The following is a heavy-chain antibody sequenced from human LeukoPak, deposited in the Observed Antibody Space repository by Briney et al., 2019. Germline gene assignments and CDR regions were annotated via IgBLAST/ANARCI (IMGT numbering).Heavy chain of an antibody. CDR2: IYYSGST. V-gene: IGHV4-59*12. J-gene: IGHJ3*02. D-gene: IGHD2/OR15-2a*01. CDR1: GGSISSYY. Sequence: SETMSLTCTVSGGSISSYYWSWIRQPPGKGLEWIGYIYYSGSTNYNPSLKSRVTISVDTSKNQFSLKLSSVTAADTAVYFCARDSHAYFDAFDIWGQGTMVTVSS. CDR3: ARDSHAYFDAFDI.